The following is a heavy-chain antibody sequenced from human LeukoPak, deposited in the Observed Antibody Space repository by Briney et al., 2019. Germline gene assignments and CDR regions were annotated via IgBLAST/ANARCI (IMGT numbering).Heavy chain of an antibody. D-gene: IGHD3-10*01. Sequence: GASVKVSCKASGYTFTSYAISWVRQAPGQGLEWMGRIIPILGIANYAQKFQGRVTITADKSTSTAYMELSSLRSEDTAVYYCARESGGSGTPGYWGQGTLVTVSS. CDR2: IIPILGIA. CDR3: ARESGGSGTPGY. J-gene: IGHJ4*02. CDR1: GYTFTSYA. V-gene: IGHV1-69*04.